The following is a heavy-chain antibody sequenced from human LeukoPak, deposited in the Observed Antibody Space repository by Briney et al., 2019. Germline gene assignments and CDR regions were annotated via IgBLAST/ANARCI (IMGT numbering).Heavy chain of an antibody. Sequence: GGSLRLSCAASGFTFSSYGMHWVRQAPGKGLEWVAVIWYDGSNKYYADSVKGRFTISRDNSRNTLYLQMNSLRAEDTAVYYCARPYYDSSGYYYWGNAFDIWGQGTMVTVSS. CDR3: ARPYYDSSGYYYWGNAFDI. J-gene: IGHJ3*02. V-gene: IGHV3-33*01. CDR1: GFTFSSYG. CDR2: IWYDGSNK. D-gene: IGHD3-22*01.